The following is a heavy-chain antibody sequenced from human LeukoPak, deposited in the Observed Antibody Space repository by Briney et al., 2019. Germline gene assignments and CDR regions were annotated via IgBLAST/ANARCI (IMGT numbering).Heavy chain of an antibody. V-gene: IGHV1-69*13. CDR1: GGTFSSYA. Sequence: WASVKVSCKASGGTFSSYAISWVRQAPGQGLEWMGGIIPIFGTANYAQKFQGRVTITADESTSTAYMELSSLRSEDTAVYYCARAFALGGAMVTSYWFDPWGQGTLVTVSS. J-gene: IGHJ5*02. D-gene: IGHD5-18*01. CDR3: ARAFALGGAMVTSYWFDP. CDR2: IIPIFGTA.